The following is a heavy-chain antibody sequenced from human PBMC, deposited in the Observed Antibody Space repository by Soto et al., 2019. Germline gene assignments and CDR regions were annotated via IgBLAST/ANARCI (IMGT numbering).Heavy chain of an antibody. CDR2: ISSSSSTI. Sequence: GGSLRLSCAASGFTFSSYSMNWVRQAPGKGLEWVSYISSSSSTIYYADSVKGRSTISRDNAKNSLYLQMNSLRDEDTAVYYYARDQASKKKIVGAPSPPPPPLDYWGQEPLVPVPS. V-gene: IGHV3-48*02. CDR3: ARDQASKKKIVGAPSPPPPPLDY. CDR1: GFTFSSYS. J-gene: IGHJ4*02. D-gene: IGHD1-26*01.